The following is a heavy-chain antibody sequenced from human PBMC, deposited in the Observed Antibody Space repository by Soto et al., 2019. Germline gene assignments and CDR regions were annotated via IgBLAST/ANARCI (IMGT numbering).Heavy chain of an antibody. Sequence: QVQLQEWGPGLVKPSGTLSLTCAVSGGSISRSNWWSWVRQPPGQGLEWIGEMHPSGSTNYNPSLKSRVPISVDKSKKQFSLKLSSVTAADTAVYYCARDLLDASMGDLKYGMDVWGQGTTVTVSS. CDR1: GGSISRSNW. V-gene: IGHV4-4*02. CDR3: ARDLLDASMGDLKYGMDV. J-gene: IGHJ6*02. CDR2: MHPSGST. D-gene: IGHD3-16*01.